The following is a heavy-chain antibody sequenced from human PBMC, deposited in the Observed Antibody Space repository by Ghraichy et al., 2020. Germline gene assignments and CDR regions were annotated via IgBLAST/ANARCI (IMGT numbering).Heavy chain of an antibody. CDR2: IIPIFGTA. Sequence: SVKVSCKASGGTFSSYAISWVRQAPGQGLEWMGGIIPIFGTANYAQKFQGRVTITADESTSTAYMELSSLRSEDTAVYYCARVADYGDYAVPYPTLDPWGQGTLVTVSS. V-gene: IGHV1-69*13. CDR1: GGTFSSYA. CDR3: ARVADYGDYAVPYPTLDP. D-gene: IGHD4-17*01. J-gene: IGHJ5*02.